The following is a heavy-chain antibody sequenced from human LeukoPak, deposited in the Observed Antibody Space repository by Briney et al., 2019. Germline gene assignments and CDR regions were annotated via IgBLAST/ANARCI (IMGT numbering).Heavy chain of an antibody. CDR1: GFNFRAFT. CDR2: ISSSSSYI. J-gene: IGHJ4*02. Sequence: GGSLRLSCGAFGFNFRAFTMHWVRQAPGKGLEWVSSISSSSSYIYYADSVKGRFTISRDNAKNSLYLQMNSLRAEDTAVYYCARAYQLPLFWGQGTLVTVSS. CDR3: ARAYQLPLF. V-gene: IGHV3-21*01. D-gene: IGHD2-2*01.